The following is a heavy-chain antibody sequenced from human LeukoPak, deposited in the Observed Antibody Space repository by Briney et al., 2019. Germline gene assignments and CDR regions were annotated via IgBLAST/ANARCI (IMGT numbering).Heavy chain of an antibody. CDR1: GYSISSGYY. D-gene: IGHD3-22*01. CDR2: IYYSGST. CDR3: AREDMNYYDSSPLGY. V-gene: IGHV4-38-2*02. Sequence: PSETLSLTCTVSGYSISSGYYWGWIRQPPGKGLEWIGSIYYSGSTYYNPSLKSRVTISVDTSKNQFSLKLSSVTAADTAVYYCAREDMNYYDSSPLGYWGQGTLVTVSS. J-gene: IGHJ4*02.